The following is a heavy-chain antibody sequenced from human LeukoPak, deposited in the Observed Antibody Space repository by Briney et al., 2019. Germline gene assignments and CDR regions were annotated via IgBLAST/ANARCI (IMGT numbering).Heavy chain of an antibody. Sequence: GGSLRLSCAASRFSFRSYDMHWVRQAPGKGLEWLAVSSYDEGHTYYTDSVKGRFTISRDNSKNTLYLQMNSLRPEDTAVYYCARHYDSSGYSLDAFDIWGQGTMVTVSS. CDR3: ARHYDSSGYSLDAFDI. J-gene: IGHJ3*02. CDR1: RFSFRSYD. D-gene: IGHD3-22*01. V-gene: IGHV3-30*03. CDR2: SSYDEGHT.